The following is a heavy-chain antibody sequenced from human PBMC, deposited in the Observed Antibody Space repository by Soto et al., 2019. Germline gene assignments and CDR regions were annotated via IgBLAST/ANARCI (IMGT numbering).Heavy chain of an antibody. Sequence: QVQLVESGGGVVQPGRSLRLSCAASGFTFSSYAMHWVRQAPGKGLEWVAVISYDGSNKYYADSVKGRFTISRDNSKNTLYLQTNSLRAEDTAVYYCARDAGMDVWGQGTTVTVSS. CDR3: ARDAGMDV. J-gene: IGHJ6*02. CDR1: GFTFSSYA. CDR2: ISYDGSNK. V-gene: IGHV3-30-3*01.